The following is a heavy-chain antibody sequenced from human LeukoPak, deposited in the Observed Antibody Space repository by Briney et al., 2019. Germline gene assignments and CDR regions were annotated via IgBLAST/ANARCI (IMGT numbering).Heavy chain of an antibody. V-gene: IGHV4-59*01. CDR1: GGSISSYY. Sequence: SETLSLTCTVSGGSISSYYWSWIRQPPGKGLEWIGYIYYSGSTNYSPSLKSRVTISVDTSKNQFSLKLSSVTAADTAVYYCARGRPLSGYFDLWGRGTLVTVSS. CDR3: ARGRPLSGYFDL. CDR2: IYYSGST. J-gene: IGHJ2*01.